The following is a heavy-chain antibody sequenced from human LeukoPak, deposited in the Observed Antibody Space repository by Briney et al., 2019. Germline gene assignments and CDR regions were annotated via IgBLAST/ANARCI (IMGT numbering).Heavy chain of an antibody. D-gene: IGHD3-22*01. Sequence: VKVSCKASGYTFTSYGISWVRQAPGQGLEWMGWISAYNANTNYAQKFQGRVTITADESTSTAYMELSSLRSEDTAVYYCARDARHMYYYDSSGYYLFDYWGQGTLVTVSS. CDR3: ARDARHMYYYDSSGYYLFDY. CDR1: GYTFTSYG. V-gene: IGHV1-18*01. J-gene: IGHJ4*02. CDR2: ISAYNANT.